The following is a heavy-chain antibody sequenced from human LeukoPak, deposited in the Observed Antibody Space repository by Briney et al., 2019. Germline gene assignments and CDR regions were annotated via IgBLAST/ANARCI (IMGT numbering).Heavy chain of an antibody. Sequence: PGGSLRLSCSASGFTFSSYAMHWVRQAPGKGLEYVSGIRSNGGSTYYADSVKGRFTISRDNSKNILYLQMSGLSPEDTAVYYCAKAPVGATSYFDSWGQGTLVTVSS. CDR2: IRSNGGST. J-gene: IGHJ4*02. CDR3: AKAPVGATSYFDS. D-gene: IGHD1-26*01. CDR1: GFTFSSYA. V-gene: IGHV3-64D*08.